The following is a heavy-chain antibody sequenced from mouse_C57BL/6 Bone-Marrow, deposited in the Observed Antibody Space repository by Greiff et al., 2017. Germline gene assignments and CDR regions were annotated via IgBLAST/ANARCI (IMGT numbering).Heavy chain of an antibody. CDR2: ISYDGSN. D-gene: IGHD1-1*01. V-gene: IGHV3-6*01. CDR1: GYSITSGYY. Sequence: EVKLQESGPGLVKPSQSLSLTCSVTGYSITSGYYWNWIRQFPGNKLEWMGYISYDGSNNYNPSLKNRISITRDTSKNQFFLKLNSVTTEDTATYYCATGGYYYGSSYEAMDYWGQGTSVTVSS. CDR3: ATGGYYYGSSYEAMDY. J-gene: IGHJ4*01.